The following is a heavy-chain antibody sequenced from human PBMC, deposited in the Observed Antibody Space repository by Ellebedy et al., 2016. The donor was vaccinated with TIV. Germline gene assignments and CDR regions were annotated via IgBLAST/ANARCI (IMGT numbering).Heavy chain of an antibody. CDR1: GLTFSSHA. CDR2: ISYEGSNK. D-gene: IGHD2-15*01. V-gene: IGHV3-30-3*01. J-gene: IGHJ6*02. CDR3: ASPKSSLNI. Sequence: GESLKISCAASGLTFSSHAMSWVRQAPGKGLEWVAHISYEGSNKHYADSVKGRFTIARDNSKNTLYLQMDSLRADDTAIYYCASPKSSLNIWGHGTTVTVSS.